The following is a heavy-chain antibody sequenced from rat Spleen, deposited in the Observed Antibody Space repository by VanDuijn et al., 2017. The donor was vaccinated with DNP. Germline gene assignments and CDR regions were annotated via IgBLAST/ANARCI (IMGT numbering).Heavy chain of an antibody. J-gene: IGHJ1*01. V-gene: IGHV3-1*01. D-gene: IGHD1-11*01. CDR3: ARGLNYGGYNYYWYFDF. Sequence: EVQLQESGPGLVKPSQSLSLTCSVTGYSITSNYWGWIRKLPGNKMEWMGYISYSGSTSYNPSLKSRISIARDTSRNQFFLQLNSVTTEDTATYYCARGLNYGGYNYYWYFDFWGPGVMVTVSS. CDR2: ISYSGST. CDR1: GYSITSNY.